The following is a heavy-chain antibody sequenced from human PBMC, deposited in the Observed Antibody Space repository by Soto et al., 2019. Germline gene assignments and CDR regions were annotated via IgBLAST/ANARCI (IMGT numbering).Heavy chain of an antibody. CDR1: GFTFSSYV. J-gene: IGHJ4*02. D-gene: IGHD2-15*01. CDR3: AKDGLGSCTGGTCYGSDY. CDR2: ISGSGASI. Sequence: EVQLLESGGNLVQPGGSLRLSCAASGFTFSSYVMSWVRQAPGKGLEWVSTISGSGASIYDADSVKGRFTISGDNSMNTVYLQMSSPRAEDTAVYYCAKDGLGSCTGGTCYGSDYWGQGTLVTVSS. V-gene: IGHV3-23*01.